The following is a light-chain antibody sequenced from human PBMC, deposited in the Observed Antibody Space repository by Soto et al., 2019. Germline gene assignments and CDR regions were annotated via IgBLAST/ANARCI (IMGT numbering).Light chain of an antibody. CDR3: CSYAGSSLLV. V-gene: IGLV2-23*02. J-gene: IGLJ3*02. CDR2: EVT. Sequence: QPVLTQPASVSGSPGQSITISCTGTSSDVGSYNLVSWYQHHPGKAPKLIIYEVTERPSGISSRFSGSKSGNTASLTISGLQGEDEAYYYCCSYAGSSLLVFGGGTKVTVL. CDR1: SSDVGSYNL.